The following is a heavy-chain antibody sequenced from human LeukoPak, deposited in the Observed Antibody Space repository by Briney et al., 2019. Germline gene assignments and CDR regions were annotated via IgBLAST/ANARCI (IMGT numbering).Heavy chain of an antibody. Sequence: ASVKVSCKASGYTFTSYGISWVRQAPGQGLEWMGWVSAYADDTNYVQKFRGRITMTTDTSTSTAYMELRSLRSDDTAVYYCARDCIGCLGFDYWGRGTLVTVSS. CDR3: ARDCIGCLGFDY. J-gene: IGHJ4*02. V-gene: IGHV1-18*01. CDR1: GYTFTSYG. D-gene: IGHD1-26*01. CDR2: VSAYADDT.